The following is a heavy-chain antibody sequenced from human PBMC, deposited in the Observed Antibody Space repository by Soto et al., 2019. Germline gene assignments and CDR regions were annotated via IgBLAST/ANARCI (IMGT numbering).Heavy chain of an antibody. V-gene: IGHV3-72*01. CDR2: SKNKADSYTT. J-gene: IGHJ4*02. CDR1: GFTFSDHY. D-gene: IGHD3-10*01. CDR3: TVWGSGNDFGAA. Sequence: EVQLVESGGGLVQPGGSLRLSCAASGFTFSDHYMDWVRQAPGKGLEWVGRSKNKADSYTTEYAASVKGRFTISRDGSKNSLFLQMNSLKTEDTAVYYCTVWGSGNDFGAAWGQGILVTVSP.